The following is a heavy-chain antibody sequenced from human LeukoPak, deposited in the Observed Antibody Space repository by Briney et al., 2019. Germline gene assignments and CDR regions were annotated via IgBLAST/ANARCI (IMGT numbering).Heavy chain of an antibody. CDR3: ARASGSYWWFDS. CDR2: VNPNSGDT. Sequence: ASVKVSCKTSGYTFTSYDLNWVRQATGQGLEWMGWVNPNSGDTNYAQKFQGSVTMTRDTSISTVYMELSRLGSDDTAVYYCARASGSYWWFDSWGQGTLVTVSS. V-gene: IGHV1-2*02. J-gene: IGHJ5*01. D-gene: IGHD1-26*01. CDR1: GYTFTSYD.